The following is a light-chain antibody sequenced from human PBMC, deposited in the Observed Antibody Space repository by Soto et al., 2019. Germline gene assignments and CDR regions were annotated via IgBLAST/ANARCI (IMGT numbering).Light chain of an antibody. J-gene: IGKJ1*01. CDR3: QQYGSSPTT. Sequence: ESVLTQSPGTLSLSPGERATLSCRASQRVSSSYLAWYHQKPGQAPRRLIYGASSRATGIPENFSGSGSGTDVALTISRHEPDDFAVYYCQQYGSSPTTFGQGTKVEIK. V-gene: IGKV3-20*01. CDR1: QRVSSSY. CDR2: GAS.